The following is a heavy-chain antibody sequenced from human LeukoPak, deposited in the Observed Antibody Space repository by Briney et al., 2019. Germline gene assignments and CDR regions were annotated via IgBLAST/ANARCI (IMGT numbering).Heavy chain of an antibody. CDR3: ARDFSRALAAAGAFDY. CDR1: GFTFSDYC. CDR2: ISSSGSTI. V-gene: IGHV3-11*01. D-gene: IGHD6-13*01. Sequence: GGSLRLSCAASGFTFSDYCMSWIRQAPGKGLEWVSYISSSGSTIYYADSVKGRFTISRDNAKNSLYLQMNSLRAEDTAVYYCARDFSRALAAAGAFDYWGQGTLVTVSS. J-gene: IGHJ4*02.